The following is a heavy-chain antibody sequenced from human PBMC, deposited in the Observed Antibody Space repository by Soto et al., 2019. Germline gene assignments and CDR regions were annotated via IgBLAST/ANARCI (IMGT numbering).Heavy chain of an antibody. Sequence: ASVKVSCKASGVTFSSYAISWVRQAPGQGLEWMGGIIPILGIANYAQKFQGRVTITADKSTSTAYIELSSLSSEDTAVYYCARPHGPEDQDAFDIWGQGTMVTVSS. V-gene: IGHV1-69*10. CDR1: GVTFSSYA. CDR3: ARPHGPEDQDAFDI. J-gene: IGHJ3*02. CDR2: IIPILGIA.